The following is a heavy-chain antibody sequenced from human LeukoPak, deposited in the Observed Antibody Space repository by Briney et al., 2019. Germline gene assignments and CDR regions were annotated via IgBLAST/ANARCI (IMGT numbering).Heavy chain of an antibody. V-gene: IGHV3-15*01. Sequence: GGALRLSCAASGFTFSYVWMSWVRQVPWKGPDGVGRIKSKRDGETTDYTLPVKGRFTISRDNSKTTLYLQMNSLKTEDTAVYYCTSEYTYSYYFDFWGQGTLVTVSS. CDR3: TSEYTYSYYFDF. CDR2: IKSKRDGETT. D-gene: IGHD1-26*01. CDR1: GFTFSYVW. J-gene: IGHJ4*02.